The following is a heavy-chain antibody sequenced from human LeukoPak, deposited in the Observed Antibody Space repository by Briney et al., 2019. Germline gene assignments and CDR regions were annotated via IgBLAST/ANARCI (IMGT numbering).Heavy chain of an antibody. CDR2: IYYSGST. CDR1: GGSISSYY. Sequence: PSETLSLTCTVSGGSISSYYWSWIRQPPGKGLEGIGYIYYSGSTNYNPSLKSRVTISVDTSKNQFSLKLSSVTAADTAVYYCAGGGIASYYYFYMDVWGKGTTVTVSS. D-gene: IGHD6-13*01. CDR3: AGGGIASYYYFYMDV. V-gene: IGHV4-59*01. J-gene: IGHJ6*03.